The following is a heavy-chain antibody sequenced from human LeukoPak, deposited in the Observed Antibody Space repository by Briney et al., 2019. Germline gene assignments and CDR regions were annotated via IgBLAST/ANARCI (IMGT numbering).Heavy chain of an antibody. CDR3: ARLDGRDTAMVTYAFDI. CDR1: GGSISSNSYY. CDR2: IYYSGST. Sequence: SETLSLTCTVSGGSISSNSYYWGWIRQPPGKGLEWIGSIYYSGSTYYNPSLKSRVTISVDTSKNQFSLKLSSVTAADTAVYYCARLDGRDTAMVTYAFDIWGQGTMVTVSS. V-gene: IGHV4-39*01. D-gene: IGHD5-18*01. J-gene: IGHJ3*02.